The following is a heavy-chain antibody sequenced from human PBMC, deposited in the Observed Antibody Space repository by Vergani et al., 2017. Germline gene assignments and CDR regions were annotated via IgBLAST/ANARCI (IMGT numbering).Heavy chain of an antibody. Sequence: EVQLLESGGSLKQPGGSVRLSCAASGFTFDTYTMAYVRQAPGKGLEWVATISSGGGDIFYADSVKGRFTISRDNSKNTLFLQMNSLKDEDTAVYYCTTAWGLYYLHGEYFQYWGRGTLVSVSS. CDR3: TTAWGLYYLHGEYFQY. CDR2: ISSGGGDI. J-gene: IGHJ1*01. V-gene: IGHV3-23*01. D-gene: IGHD3-10*01. CDR1: GFTFDTYT.